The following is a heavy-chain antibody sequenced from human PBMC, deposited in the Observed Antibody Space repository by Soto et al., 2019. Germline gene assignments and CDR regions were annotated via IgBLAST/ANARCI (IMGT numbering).Heavy chain of an antibody. CDR2: TYYRSKWYN. Sequence: SQTLSLTCAISGDSVSSNSAAWNWIRQSPSRGLEWLGRTYYRSKWYNDYAVSVKSLITITPDTSKNQFSLQLNSVTPEDTAVYYCARENGIVVVVAATDYYYMDVWGKGTTVTVSS. V-gene: IGHV6-1*01. CDR1: GDSVSSNSAA. J-gene: IGHJ6*03. CDR3: ARENGIVVVVAATDYYYMDV. D-gene: IGHD2-15*01.